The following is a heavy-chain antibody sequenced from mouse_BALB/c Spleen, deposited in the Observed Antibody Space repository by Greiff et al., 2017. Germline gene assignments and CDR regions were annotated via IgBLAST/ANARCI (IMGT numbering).Heavy chain of an antibody. CDR2: LYPGNSDT. J-gene: IGHJ4*01. D-gene: IGHD1-1*01. Sequence: EVQLQQSGTVLARPGASVKMSCKASGYTFTSYCMHWVKQRPGQGLEWIGALYPGNSDTSYNQKFKGKSKLTAVTSTSTAYMELSSLTNEDSAVYYCTRSSAYSGSSNYAMDYWGQGTSVTVSS. V-gene: IGHV1-5*01. CDR3: TRSSAYSGSSNYAMDY. CDR1: GYTFTSYC.